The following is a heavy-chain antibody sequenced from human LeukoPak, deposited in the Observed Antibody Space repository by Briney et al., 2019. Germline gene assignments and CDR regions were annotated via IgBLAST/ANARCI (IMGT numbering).Heavy chain of an antibody. V-gene: IGHV5-51*01. CDR2: IYPGDSDT. D-gene: IGHD2-21*02. J-gene: IGHJ4*02. CDR3: ALTTYCGGDCYSY. CDR1: GYTFTSYW. Sequence: PGESLKISCKGSGYTFTSYWIGWVRQMPGKGLEWMGIIYPGDSDTRYSPSFQGQVTISADKSISTAYLQWSSLKASDTAMYYCALTTYCGGDCYSYWGQGTLVTVSS.